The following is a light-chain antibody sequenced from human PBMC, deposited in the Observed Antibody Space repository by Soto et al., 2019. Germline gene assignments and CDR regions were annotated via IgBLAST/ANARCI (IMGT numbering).Light chain of an antibody. V-gene: IGKV1-5*03. J-gene: IGKJ1*01. CDR2: KAS. Sequence: DNQMTQSPSTLSASEGDRVTITCRASESIDSWLAWHQQKPGRAPKLLISKASSLESGVPSRFSGSGFGTEFTLTISSLQPDDFATYYCQQYNSYRAFGQVTNVDI. CDR1: ESIDSW. CDR3: QQYNSYRA.